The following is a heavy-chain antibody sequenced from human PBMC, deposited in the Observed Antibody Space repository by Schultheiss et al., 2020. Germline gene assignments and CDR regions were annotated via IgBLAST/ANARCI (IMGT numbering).Heavy chain of an antibody. D-gene: IGHD3-22*01. CDR1: GFTVSSNY. V-gene: IGHV3-53*01. CDR2: IYSGGST. CDR3: ARYTNYYDSSGYYHFDY. J-gene: IGHJ4*02. Sequence: GGSLRLSCAASGFTVSSNYMSWVRQAPGKGLEWVSVIYSGGSTYYADSVKGRFTISRDNSKNTLYLQMNSLRAEDTAVYYCARYTNYYDSSGYYHFDYWGQGTLVTVSS.